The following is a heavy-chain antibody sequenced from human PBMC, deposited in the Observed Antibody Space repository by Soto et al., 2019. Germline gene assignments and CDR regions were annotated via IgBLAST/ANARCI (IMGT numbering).Heavy chain of an antibody. Sequence: QVQLVESGGGVVQPGTSLRLSCLVSGLPFSSHAMDWVCQAPGKGLEWLSIISSAGTFTYNAESVRGRFTISRDNSNNTLYLQRNNLRVEESAVHYCVRAYVRQYDYSGQGTLVTVSS. J-gene: IGHJ4*02. CDR1: GLPFSSHA. CDR2: ISSAGTFT. CDR3: VRAYVRQYDY. V-gene: IGHV3-30-3*01. D-gene: IGHD3-16*01.